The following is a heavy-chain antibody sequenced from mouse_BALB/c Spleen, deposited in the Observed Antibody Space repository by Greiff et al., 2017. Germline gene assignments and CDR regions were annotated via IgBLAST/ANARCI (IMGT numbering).Heavy chain of an antibody. D-gene: IGHD1-1*01. CDR2: FHPYNDDT. CDR3: ARVHYYYGSGCENAMDY. J-gene: IGHJ4*01. V-gene: IGHV1-47*01. CDR1: GYTFTTYP. Sequence: VQVVESGAELVKPGASVKMSCKASGYTFTTYPIEWMKQNPGKSLEWIGNFHPYNDDTKYNEKFKGKAKLTVEKSSSTVYLELSRLTSEDSAVSDCARVHYYYGSGCENAMDYWGQGTSVTVSS.